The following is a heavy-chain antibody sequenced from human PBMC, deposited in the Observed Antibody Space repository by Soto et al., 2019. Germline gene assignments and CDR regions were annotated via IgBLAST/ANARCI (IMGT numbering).Heavy chain of an antibody. J-gene: IGHJ3*02. V-gene: IGHV3-7*05. CDR1: EFAFTSHW. Sequence: EVQLVESGGSLVQPGGSLTLSCAASEFAFTSHWMTWVRQAPGKGLEWVANIRKDGSQRSYLDSVRGRFTISRDNSKNSLYLQRNSLRAEDTALYFCARDVSPGSTGLYFDAFDIWGQGTMVTVSS. CDR3: ARDVSPGSTGLYFDAFDI. CDR2: IRKDGSQR. D-gene: IGHD2-8*01.